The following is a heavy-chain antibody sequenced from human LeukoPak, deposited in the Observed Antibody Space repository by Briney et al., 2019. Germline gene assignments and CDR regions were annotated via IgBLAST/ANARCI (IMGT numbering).Heavy chain of an antibody. CDR3: ARSPAEGLVFYFDY. V-gene: IGHV3-48*01. CDR2: ISSSGSIT. D-gene: IGHD6-19*01. CDR1: GFTLSSHN. J-gene: IGHJ4*02. Sequence: GGSLRLSCVASGFTLSSHNINWVRQAPGKGPEWVSHISSSGSITYYADSVKGRFTIPRDNSKNTLYLQMNSLRAEDTAVYYCARSPAEGLVFYFDYWGQGTLVTVSS.